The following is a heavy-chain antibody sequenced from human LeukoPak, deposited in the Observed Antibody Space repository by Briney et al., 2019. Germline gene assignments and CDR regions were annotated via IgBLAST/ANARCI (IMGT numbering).Heavy chain of an antibody. CDR1: GFTFSSYW. CDR2: INSDGSST. D-gene: IGHD7-27*01. Sequence: GGSLRLSCAASGFTFSSYWMHWVPQAPGKGLVWVSRINSDGSSTSYADSVKGRFTISRDNAKNTLYLQMNSLRAEDTAVYYCARGSLWGSFDYWGQGTLVTVSS. CDR3: ARGSLWGSFDY. V-gene: IGHV3-74*01. J-gene: IGHJ4*02.